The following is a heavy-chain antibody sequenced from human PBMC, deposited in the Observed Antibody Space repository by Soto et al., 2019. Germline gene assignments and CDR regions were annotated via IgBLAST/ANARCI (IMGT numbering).Heavy chain of an antibody. V-gene: IGHV4-59*08. CDR2: IYSSGST. Sequence: QVQLQESGPGLVKPSETLSLTCTVSGGSSSSYYWSWIRQPPGKGLEWSGYIYSSGSTNYNPSRRSGVSISVDASKKQFSLNLRSVTAADTAVDYVARHILTVFYNYFDSWGPGALVTVSS. CDR1: GGSSSSYY. J-gene: IGHJ4*02. D-gene: IGHD3-9*01. CDR3: ARHILTVFYNYFDS.